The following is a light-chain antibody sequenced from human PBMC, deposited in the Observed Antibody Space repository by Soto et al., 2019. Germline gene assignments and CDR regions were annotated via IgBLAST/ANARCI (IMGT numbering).Light chain of an antibody. CDR3: QTWGTGTWV. V-gene: IGLV4-69*01. CDR2: LNSDGSH. Sequence: QLVLTQSPSASASLGASVKLTCTLSSGHTNYAIAWHQQQPEKGPRYLMKLNSDGSHSKGDGIPDRFSGSSSGAERYLTISSLQSEDEADYYCQTWGTGTWVFGGGTMLTVL. J-gene: IGLJ3*02. CDR1: SGHTNYA.